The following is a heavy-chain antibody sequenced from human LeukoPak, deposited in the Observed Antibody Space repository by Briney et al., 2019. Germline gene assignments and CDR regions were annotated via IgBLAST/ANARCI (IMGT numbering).Heavy chain of an antibody. CDR1: GFTFSSYS. Sequence: GGSLRLSCAASGFTFSSYSMNCVRQAPGKGLEWVSSISSSSSYIYYADSVKGRFTISRDNAKNSLYRQMNSLRAEDTAVYYCARDLRYGGRPGQCYWGKGTLVTVSS. V-gene: IGHV3-21*01. CDR2: ISSSSSYI. CDR3: ARDLRYGGRPGQCY. J-gene: IGHJ4*02. D-gene: IGHD4-23*01.